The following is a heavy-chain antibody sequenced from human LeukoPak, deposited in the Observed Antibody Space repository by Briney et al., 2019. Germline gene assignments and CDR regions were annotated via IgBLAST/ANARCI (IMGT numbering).Heavy chain of an antibody. Sequence: GRSLRLSCAASGFTFSSYGMHWVRQAPGKGLEWVAVIWYDGSNKYYADSVKGRFTISRDNSTNTLYLPMNSLRAEDTAVYYCARDIGIAVAGTLYYYYYGMDVWGQGTTVTVSS. CDR3: ARDIGIAVAGTLYYYYYGMDV. CDR2: IWYDGSNK. J-gene: IGHJ6*02. D-gene: IGHD6-19*01. V-gene: IGHV3-33*01. CDR1: GFTFSSYG.